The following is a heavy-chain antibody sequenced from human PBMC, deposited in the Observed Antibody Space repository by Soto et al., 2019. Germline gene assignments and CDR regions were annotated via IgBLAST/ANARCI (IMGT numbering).Heavy chain of an antibody. J-gene: IGHJ4*02. Sequence: EVQLLESGGGLVQPGGSLRLSCAASGFTFSSYAMSWVRQAPGKGLEWVSAISGSGGSTYYADSVKGRFTISRDNSKNTLYLQMNSLRAEQTAVYYCAKAGTRRKMTTVTFPDYWGQGTLVTVSS. D-gene: IGHD4-17*01. CDR1: GFTFSSYA. CDR2: ISGSGGST. CDR3: AKAGTRRKMTTVTFPDY. V-gene: IGHV3-23*01.